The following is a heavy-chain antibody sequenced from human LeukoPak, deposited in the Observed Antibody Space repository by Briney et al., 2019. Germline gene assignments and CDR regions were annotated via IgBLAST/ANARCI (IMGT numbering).Heavy chain of an antibody. CDR2: IYYSGST. D-gene: IGHD2-2*01. V-gene: IGHV4-59*08. CDR1: GGSISSYY. CDR3: ARSRYCSSTTCYGDFDY. Sequence: SETLSLTCTVSGGSISSYYWTWIRQPPGKGLELIGFIYYSGSTNYNPSLKSRVTISVDTSKNQFSLKLSSVTAADTAVYYCARSRYCSSTTCYGDFDYWGQGTLVTVSS. J-gene: IGHJ4*02.